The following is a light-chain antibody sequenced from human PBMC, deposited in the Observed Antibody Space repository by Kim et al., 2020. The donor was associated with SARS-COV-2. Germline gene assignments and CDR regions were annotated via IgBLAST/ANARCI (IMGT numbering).Light chain of an antibody. CDR1: HSVSSN. Sequence: PGERATLACRASHSVSSNLAWYQQKPGQAPRLLIYGASARATGIPGRFSGSGSGTEFTLTISSLQSEDFAFYYCQQYNNWPPLTFGGGTKVDIK. V-gene: IGKV3-15*01. J-gene: IGKJ4*01. CDR3: QQYNNWPPLT. CDR2: GAS.